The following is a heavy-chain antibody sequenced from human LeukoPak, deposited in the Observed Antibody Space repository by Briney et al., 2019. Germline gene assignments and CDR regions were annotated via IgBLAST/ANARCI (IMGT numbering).Heavy chain of an antibody. CDR1: GGSISSGGYY. CDR2: IYHSGST. CDR3: ARTAVPAAPFDY. J-gene: IGHJ4*02. V-gene: IGHV4-30-2*01. D-gene: IGHD2-2*01. Sequence: SETLSFTCTVSGGSISSGGYYWSWIRQPPGKGLEWIGYIYHSGSTYYNPSLKSRVTISVDRSKNQFSLKLSSVTAADTAVYYCARTAVPAAPFDYWGQGTLVTVSS.